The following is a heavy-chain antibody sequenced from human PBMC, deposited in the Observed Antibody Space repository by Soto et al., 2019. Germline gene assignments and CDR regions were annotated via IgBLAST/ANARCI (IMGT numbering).Heavy chain of an antibody. CDR3: ARAEEGKYCSSTSCTFDT. Sequence: PSQTLSLTCAISGDSVSSNSAAWNWIRQSPSRGLEWLGRTYYRSKWYNDYAVSVKSRITINPDTSKNQFSLQLNSVTPEDTAVYYCARAEEGKYCSSTSCTFDTWGQGALVTVSS. CDR2: TYYRSKWYN. D-gene: IGHD2-2*01. J-gene: IGHJ5*02. V-gene: IGHV6-1*01. CDR1: GDSVSSNSAA.